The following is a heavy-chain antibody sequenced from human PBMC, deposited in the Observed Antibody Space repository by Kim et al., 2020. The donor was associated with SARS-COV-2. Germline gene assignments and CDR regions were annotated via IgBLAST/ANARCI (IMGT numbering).Heavy chain of an antibody. J-gene: IGHJ4*02. CDR3: ASRNCSGGTCYPLGY. Sequence: DSVKGRFTISREDSKNSLYLQMNSLTAGDTAVYFCASRNCSGGTCYPLGYWGQGTLVTVSS. V-gene: IGHV3-13*01. D-gene: IGHD2-15*01.